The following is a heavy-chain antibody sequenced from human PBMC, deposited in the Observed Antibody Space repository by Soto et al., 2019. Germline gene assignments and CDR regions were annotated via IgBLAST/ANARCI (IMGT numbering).Heavy chain of an antibody. J-gene: IGHJ4*02. CDR2: ISAYNGNT. Sequence: ASVKVSCKASGYTFTSYCISWVRQAPGQGLEWMGWISAYNGNTNYAQKLQGRVTMTTDTSTSTAYMELRSLRSDDTAVYYCAREGPSSSGSYYGADYWGQGTLVTVSS. V-gene: IGHV1-18*04. D-gene: IGHD1-26*01. CDR1: GYTFTSYC. CDR3: AREGPSSSGSYYGADY.